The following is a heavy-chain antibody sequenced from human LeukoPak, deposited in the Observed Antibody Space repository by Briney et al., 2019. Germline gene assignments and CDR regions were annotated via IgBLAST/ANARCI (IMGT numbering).Heavy chain of an antibody. Sequence: GGSLRLSCAASGFTFSNYAMHWVRQAPGKGLEHVSAISRDGNSTHYANSMKDRFTISRDNSKNTLYLQMSSLRAEDTAVYYCARVMGRLIWTWYFDLWGRGTLVTVSS. V-gene: IGHV3-64*01. CDR2: ISRDGNST. J-gene: IGHJ2*01. CDR1: GFTFSNYA. CDR3: ARVMGRLIWTWYFDL. D-gene: IGHD1-1*01.